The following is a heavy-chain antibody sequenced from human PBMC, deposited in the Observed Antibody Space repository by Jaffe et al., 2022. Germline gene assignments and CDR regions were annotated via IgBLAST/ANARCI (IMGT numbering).Heavy chain of an antibody. D-gene: IGHD5-12*01. V-gene: IGHV3-23*01. J-gene: IGHJ4*02. CDR2: ISGSGGST. CDR1: GFTFSSYA. CDR3: AKDSGYSGYHRVPKHY. Sequence: EVQLLESGGGLVQPGGSLRLSCAASGFTFSSYAMSWVRQAPGKGLEWVSAISGSGGSTYYADSVKGRFTISRDNSKNTLYLQMNSLRAEDTAVYYCAKDSGYSGYHRVPKHYWGQGTLVTVSS.